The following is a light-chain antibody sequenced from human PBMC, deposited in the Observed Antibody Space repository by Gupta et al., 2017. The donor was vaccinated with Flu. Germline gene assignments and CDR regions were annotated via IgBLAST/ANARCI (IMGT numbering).Light chain of an antibody. V-gene: IGKV3-15*01. CDR1: QSVSNN. CDR2: GAS. J-gene: IGKJ4*01. CDR3: QQYNNWPPLT. Sequence: EIVMTQSPATLSVSPGERAILSCRASQSVSNNLAWYQQRPGQAPRLLIYGASTSATGIPARFSGSGSGTEFTLTISSLQSEDFAVYYCQQYNNWPPLTFGGGTKVEIK.